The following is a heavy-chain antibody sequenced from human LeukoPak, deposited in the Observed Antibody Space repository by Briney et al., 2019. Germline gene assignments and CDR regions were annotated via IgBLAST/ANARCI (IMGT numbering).Heavy chain of an antibody. D-gene: IGHD5-18*01. CDR3: AKDRYSYAFEYSDS. CDR1: GFSFSTYA. Sequence: GGSLRLSCAASGFSFSTYAMHWVRQAPGKGLDWVAVISNDGSKKYYADSVKGRFTISRDNSKNTLSLQVSSLRTEDTAVYYCAKDRYSYAFEYSDSWGQGTLVTVSS. CDR2: ISNDGSKK. V-gene: IGHV3-30*04. J-gene: IGHJ4*02.